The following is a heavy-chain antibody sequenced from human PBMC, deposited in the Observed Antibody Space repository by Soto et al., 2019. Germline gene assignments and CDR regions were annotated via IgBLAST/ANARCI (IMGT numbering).Heavy chain of an antibody. D-gene: IGHD2-21*01. V-gene: IGHV4-38-2*02. CDR2: IYHSGST. CDR3: ARERTGDLDY. CDR1: GYSISSGYY. Sequence: SETLSLTCAVSGYSISSGYYWGWIRQPPGKGLEWIGSIYHSGSTYYNPSLKSRVTISVDTSKNQFSLKLSSVTAADTAVYYCARERTGDLDYWGQGTLVTVSS. J-gene: IGHJ4*02.